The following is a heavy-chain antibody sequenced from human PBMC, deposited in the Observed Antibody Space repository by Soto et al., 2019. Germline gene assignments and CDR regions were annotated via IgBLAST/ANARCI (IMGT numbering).Heavy chain of an antibody. J-gene: IGHJ6*02. CDR1: EXTFTSDY. Sequence: ASLKVSCKAAEXTFTSDYMHWVRQAPGQGLEWMGIINPSGGSTSYAQKFQGRVTMTRDTSTSTVYMELRSLRSEDTAVYYCARDSLTTVVTHHYYYGMDVWGQGTTVTVSS. CDR2: INPSGGST. D-gene: IGHD4-17*01. CDR3: ARDSLTTVVTHHYYYGMDV. V-gene: IGHV1-46*01.